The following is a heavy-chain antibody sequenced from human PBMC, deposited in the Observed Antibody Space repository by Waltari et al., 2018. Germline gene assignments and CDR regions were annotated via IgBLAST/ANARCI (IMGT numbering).Heavy chain of an antibody. CDR1: GYTFTSYD. CDR2: MNPNSGNT. Sequence: QVQLVQSGAEVKKPGASVKVSCKASGYTFTSYDINWVRQATGQGLEWMGWMNPNSGNTGYAQKFQGRVTITRNTSISTAYMELSSLRSEDTAVYYCARIMSGYYFYYYYYMDVWGQGTLVTVSS. D-gene: IGHD3-22*01. J-gene: IGHJ6*03. V-gene: IGHV1-8*03. CDR3: ARIMSGYYFYYYYYMDV.